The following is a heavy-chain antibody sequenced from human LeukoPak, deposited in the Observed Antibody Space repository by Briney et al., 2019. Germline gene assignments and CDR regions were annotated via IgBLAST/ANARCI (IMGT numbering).Heavy chain of an antibody. CDR3: ASPNCSGGTWYAHDAFGI. V-gene: IGHV1-18*01. D-gene: IGHD2-15*01. Sequence: ASVKVSCKASGYTFTSYGISWVRQAPGQGLEWMGWISVYNGNTNYAQKLQGRVTTTTDTSTSTAYMELRSLRSDDTAVYYCASPNCSGGTWYAHDAFGIWGQGTMVTVSS. CDR2: ISVYNGNT. J-gene: IGHJ3*02. CDR1: GYTFTSYG.